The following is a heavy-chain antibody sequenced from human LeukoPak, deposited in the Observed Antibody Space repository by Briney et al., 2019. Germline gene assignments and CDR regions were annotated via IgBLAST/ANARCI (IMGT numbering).Heavy chain of an antibody. J-gene: IGHJ3*02. V-gene: IGHV1-18*01. D-gene: IGHD4-17*01. Sequence: ASVKVSCKASGYTFTSYGISWVRQAPGQGLEWMGWISAFNGNTNYAQKLQGRVTMTTDTPTSTAYSELRTLRSGETGVYYCARRTVTTADDAFDIWGQRTMVTVSS. CDR2: ISAFNGNT. CDR1: GYTFTSYG. CDR3: ARRTVTTADDAFDI.